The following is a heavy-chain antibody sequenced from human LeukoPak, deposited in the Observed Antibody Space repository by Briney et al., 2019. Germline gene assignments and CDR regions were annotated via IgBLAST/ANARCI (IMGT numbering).Heavy chain of an antibody. D-gene: IGHD4-11*01. J-gene: IGHJ4*02. CDR1: GYTLRGNY. CDR3: ARDPSSVTLYFFDY. V-gene: IGHV1-2*02. Sequence: GASVKVSCKASGYTLRGNYIHWLRQAPGQGLEWMGWIDANNGDTKSAQKFQGRVTMSRDTSISTAYMDLSSLSPDDAAVYYCARDPSSVTLYFFDYWGQGTLVTVSS. CDR2: IDANNGDT.